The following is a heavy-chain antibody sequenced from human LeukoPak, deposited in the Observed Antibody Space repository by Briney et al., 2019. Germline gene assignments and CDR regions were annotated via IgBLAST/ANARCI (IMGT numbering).Heavy chain of an antibody. CDR1: GFTFSSYE. J-gene: IGHJ5*02. Sequence: PGGSLRLSCASSGFTFSSYEMNWVRQAPGKGREWVSYFNSSGSAVYYADSVKGGFTISRDNAKNSLYLQMNSLRAEDTAVYYCARDPQYSSGWYDAWFDPWGQRTLVTVSS. CDR3: ARDPQYSSGWYDAWFDP. D-gene: IGHD6-19*01. V-gene: IGHV3-48*03. CDR2: FNSSGSAV.